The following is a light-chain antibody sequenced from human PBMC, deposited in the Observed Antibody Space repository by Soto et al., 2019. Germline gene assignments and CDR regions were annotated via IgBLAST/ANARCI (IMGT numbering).Light chain of an antibody. CDR1: QSVLYSSNNKNY. Sequence: DIVMTQSPDSLAVSLGERATINCKSSQSVLYSSNNKNYLAWYQQKPGQPPKLLFYWASTREFGVPDRFSGSGSGTDFTLTISSLQAEDVAIYYCHQYYTTPITFGQGTRLEIK. V-gene: IGKV4-1*01. CDR2: WAS. CDR3: HQYYTTPIT. J-gene: IGKJ5*01.